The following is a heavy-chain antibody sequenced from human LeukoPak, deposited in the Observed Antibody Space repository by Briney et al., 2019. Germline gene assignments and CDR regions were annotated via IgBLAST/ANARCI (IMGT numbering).Heavy chain of an antibody. CDR2: IYYSGST. D-gene: IGHD1-26*01. Sequence: PSETLSLTCTASGGSISPYYWSWIRQPPGKGLEWIGYIYYSGSTNYNPSLKSRVTISVDTSKSQFSLKLSSVTAADTAMYYCARHGGGGESYPRVFDYWGQGTLVTVSS. J-gene: IGHJ4*02. V-gene: IGHV4-59*08. CDR3: ARHGGGGESYPRVFDY. CDR1: GGSISPYY.